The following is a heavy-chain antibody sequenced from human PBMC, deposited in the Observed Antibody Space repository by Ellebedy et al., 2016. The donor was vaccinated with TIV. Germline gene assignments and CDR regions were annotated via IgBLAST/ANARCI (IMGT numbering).Heavy chain of an antibody. V-gene: IGHV1-69*05. D-gene: IGHD1-1*01. CDR1: GGTFSSYA. CDR2: IIPNFGTA. J-gene: IGHJ4*02. CDR3: ARDGNFDY. Sequence: AASVKVSCQASGGTFSSYAISWVRQAPGQGLEWMGGIIPNFGTASYAQKFQGRVTMTRDTSMGTVYMELSSLRSEDTAVYYCARDGNFDYWGQGTLVTVSS.